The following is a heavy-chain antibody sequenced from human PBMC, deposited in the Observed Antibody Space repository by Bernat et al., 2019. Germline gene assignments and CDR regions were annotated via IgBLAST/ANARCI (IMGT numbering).Heavy chain of an antibody. D-gene: IGHD6-13*01. CDR2: TYYRSKGNY. V-gene: IGHV6-1*01. CDR3: ACRGGVTAAAFYY. CDR1: GDSVSSNSGA. J-gene: IGHJ4*02. Sequence: QVQPQQSGPGLLKPSQTLSLTCAISGDSVSSNSGAWNWIRQSPSRGLEWLGRTYYRSKGNYDYAVSVKSRITIRSDTSKNQFSLQLNSVEPEDTAVYYCACRGGVTAAAFYYWGQGTPVTVS.